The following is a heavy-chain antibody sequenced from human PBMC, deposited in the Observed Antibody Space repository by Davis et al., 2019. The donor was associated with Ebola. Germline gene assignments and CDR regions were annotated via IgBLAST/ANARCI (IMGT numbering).Heavy chain of an antibody. D-gene: IGHD4-17*01. CDR1: GYTFTSYG. CDR3: ARDGDGDFIYYYYYGMDV. V-gene: IGHV1-18*01. J-gene: IGHJ6*02. CDR2: ISAYNGNT. Sequence: ASVKVSCKASGYTFTSYGISRVRQAPGQGLEWMGWISAYNGNTNYAQKLQGRVTMTTDTSTSTAYMELRSLRSDDTAVYYCARDGDGDFIYYYYYGMDVWGQGTTVTVSS.